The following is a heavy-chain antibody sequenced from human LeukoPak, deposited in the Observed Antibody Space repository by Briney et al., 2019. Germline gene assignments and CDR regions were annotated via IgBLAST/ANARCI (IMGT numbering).Heavy chain of an antibody. J-gene: IGHJ6*02. D-gene: IGHD5-12*01. CDR3: ARVGVDTITYYYYSMDV. CDR2: IYYSGST. V-gene: IGHV4-59*01. Sequence: SETLSLTCTVSGGSISSYYWSWIRQPPGKGLEWIGYIYYSGSTNYNPSLKGRVTISVDTSKNQFSLKLSSVTAADTAVYYCARVGVDTITYYYYSMDVWGQGTTVTVSS. CDR1: GGSISSYY.